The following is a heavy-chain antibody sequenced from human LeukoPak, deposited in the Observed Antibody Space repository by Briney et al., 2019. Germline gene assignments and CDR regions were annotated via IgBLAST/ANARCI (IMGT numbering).Heavy chain of an antibody. CDR2: IYYSGST. Sequence: ASETLSLTCTVSGGSISSYYWSWIRQPPGKGLEWIGYIYYSGSTNYNPSLKSRVTISVDTSKNQFSLKLSSVTAADTAVYYCARSPGYDILTGYCNWFDPWGQGTLVTVSS. D-gene: IGHD3-9*01. CDR1: GGSISSYY. J-gene: IGHJ5*02. CDR3: ARSPGYDILTGYCNWFDP. V-gene: IGHV4-59*01.